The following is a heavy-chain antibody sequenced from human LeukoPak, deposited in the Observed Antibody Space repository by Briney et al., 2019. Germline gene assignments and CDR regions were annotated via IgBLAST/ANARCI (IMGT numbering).Heavy chain of an antibody. Sequence: SETLSLTCAVYGGSFSSYYWNWIRQSPTKGLEWIGYISYSGSTNYNPSLKSRVTISLDTSKNQFSLKVRSVTAADTAVYYCARGFDSKSTYFDYWGQGTLVTVFS. CDR1: GGSFSSYY. V-gene: IGHV4-59*01. J-gene: IGHJ4*02. CDR2: ISYSGST. CDR3: ARGFDSKSTYFDY. D-gene: IGHD5-12*01.